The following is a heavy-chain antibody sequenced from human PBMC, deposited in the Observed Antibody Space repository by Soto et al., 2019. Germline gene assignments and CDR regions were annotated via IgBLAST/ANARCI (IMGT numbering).Heavy chain of an antibody. CDR1: GFTVSSKY. D-gene: IGHD1-1*01. V-gene: IGHV3-53*05. CDR2: IYSGGST. Sequence: GGSLRLSCAASGFTVSSKYMSWVRQAPGKGLEWVSVIYSGGSTYYADSVKGRFTISRDNSKNTLYLQMNSLRAEDTAVYYCARDVDTTSHLNWFDPWGQGVMVTVSS. J-gene: IGHJ5*02. CDR3: ARDVDTTSHLNWFDP.